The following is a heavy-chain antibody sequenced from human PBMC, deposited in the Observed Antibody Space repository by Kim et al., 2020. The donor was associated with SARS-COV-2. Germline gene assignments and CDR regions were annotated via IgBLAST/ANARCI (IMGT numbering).Heavy chain of an antibody. Sequence: GGSLRLSCAASGFTFNDNIMSWVRQAPGKGLEWVSLIAGSGGSTYDADSVKGRFTISRDDSKNTLYLQMNSLRAEDTAVYYCAKDYFFGYNSYDHWGQGT. V-gene: IGHV3-23*01. CDR2: IAGSGGST. CDR3: AKDYFFGYNSYDH. J-gene: IGHJ4*02. CDR1: GFTFNDNI. D-gene: IGHD3-22*01.